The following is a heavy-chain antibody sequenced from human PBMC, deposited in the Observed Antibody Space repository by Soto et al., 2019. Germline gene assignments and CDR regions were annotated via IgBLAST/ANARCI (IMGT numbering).Heavy chain of an antibody. D-gene: IGHD2-2*01. CDR3: ARSIPYCSSTSCPHYYYYYGVDV. CDR2: IIPIFGTA. Sequence: ASVKVSCKASGGTFSSYAISWVRQAPGQGLEWMGGIIPIFGTANYAQKFQGRVTITADKSTSTAYMELSSLRSEDTAVYYCARSIPYCSSTSCPHYYYYYGVDVWGQGTTVTVSS. J-gene: IGHJ6*02. CDR1: GGTFSSYA. V-gene: IGHV1-69*06.